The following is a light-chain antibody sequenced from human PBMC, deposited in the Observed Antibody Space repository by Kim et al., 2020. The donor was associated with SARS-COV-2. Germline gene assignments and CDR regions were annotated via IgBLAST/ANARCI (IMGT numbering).Light chain of an antibody. CDR2: DAS. CDR3: QKYNSAPRT. V-gene: IGKV1-27*01. CDR1: QGISNY. Sequence: DIQMTQSPSSPSASVGDRVTITCRASQGISNYLAWYQQKPGKVPKLLIYDASTLQSGVPYRFSGSGSGTDFTLTISSLQPEDVATYYCQKYNSAPRTFGQGTKVDIK. J-gene: IGKJ1*01.